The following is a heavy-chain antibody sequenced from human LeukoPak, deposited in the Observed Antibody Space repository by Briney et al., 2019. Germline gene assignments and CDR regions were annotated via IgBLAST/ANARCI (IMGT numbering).Heavy chain of an antibody. Sequence: SETLSLTCAVYGGSFSGYCWSWIRQPPGKGLEWIGEINHSGSTNYNPSLKSRVTISVDMSKNQFSLKLSSVTAADTAVYYCARRGSVPAAMPYDYWGQGTLVTVSS. CDR1: GGSFSGYC. CDR3: ARRGSVPAAMPYDY. J-gene: IGHJ4*02. CDR2: INHSGST. D-gene: IGHD2-2*01. V-gene: IGHV4-34*01.